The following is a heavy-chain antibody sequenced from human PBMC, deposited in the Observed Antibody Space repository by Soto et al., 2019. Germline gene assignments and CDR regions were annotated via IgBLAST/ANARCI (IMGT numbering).Heavy chain of an antibody. CDR2: IYPGDSDT. CDR3: ARTLLSLYCSGGSCYSGVNWFDP. J-gene: IGHJ5*02. D-gene: IGHD2-15*01. CDR1: GYSFTSYW. Sequence: PGESLKISCKGSGYSFTSYWIDWVRQMPGKGLEWMGLIYPGDSDTRYSPSFQGQVTISADKSISTAYLQWSSLKALDTAMYYCARTLLSLYCSGGSCYSGVNWFDPWGQGTLVTVSS. V-gene: IGHV5-51*01.